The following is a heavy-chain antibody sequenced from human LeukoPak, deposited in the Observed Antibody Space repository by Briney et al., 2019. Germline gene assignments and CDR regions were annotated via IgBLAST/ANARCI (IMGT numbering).Heavy chain of an antibody. D-gene: IGHD3-9*01. V-gene: IGHV5-51*01. CDR3: ARLLSYDILTGYYY. CDR2: IYPGDSDT. Sequence: RGESLKISCKGSGYRFTSYWIGWVRQMPGKGLEWMGIIYPGDSDTRYSPSFQGQVTISADKSISTAYLQWSSLKASDTAMYYCARLLSYDILTGYYYSGQGTLVTVSS. CDR1: GYRFTSYW. J-gene: IGHJ4*02.